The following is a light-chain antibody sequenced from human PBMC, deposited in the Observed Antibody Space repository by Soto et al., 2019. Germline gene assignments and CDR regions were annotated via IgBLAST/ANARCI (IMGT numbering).Light chain of an antibody. CDR2: TAS. CDR1: QTISSW. CDR3: QQSYNTPRT. Sequence: DIQMTQSPSSLSGSVGDRVTITCRASQTISSWLAWYQQKPGKAPSLLIYTASNLQTGVPSRFSGSGSGTHFTLTISSLQPEDFATYYCQQSYNTPRTFGQGTKVDIK. V-gene: IGKV1-39*01. J-gene: IGKJ1*01.